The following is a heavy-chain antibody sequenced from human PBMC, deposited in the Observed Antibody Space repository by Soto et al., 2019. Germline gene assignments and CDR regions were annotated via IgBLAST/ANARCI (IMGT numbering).Heavy chain of an antibody. CDR3: AREGGSYDSGGYLIRGAFDI. CDR2: IYFRGNT. Sequence: PSEILSLTCSVSGDSISRIDYYWTWIRQHPEKGLEWIGNIYFRGNTYYSPSLESRLTISVDTSKNQFSLKLTSVTAADTAVYYCAREGGSYDSGGYLIRGAFDIWGQGTMVTVSS. D-gene: IGHD3-22*01. J-gene: IGHJ3*02. V-gene: IGHV4-31*03. CDR1: GDSISRIDYY.